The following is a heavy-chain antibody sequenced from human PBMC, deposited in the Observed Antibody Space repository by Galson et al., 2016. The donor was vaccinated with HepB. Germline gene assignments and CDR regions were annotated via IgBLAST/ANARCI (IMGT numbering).Heavy chain of an antibody. CDR3: ARELVICDSSFAY. CDR2: INSNSGAT. CDR1: GYSFSDHY. J-gene: IGHJ4*02. D-gene: IGHD3-22*01. Sequence: SVKVSCKASGYSFSDHYIHWVRQAPGQGLEWMGWINSNSGATKYAEKFQGWVTMTRGTSISTAYMELRRLRSDDTAVYYCARELVICDSSFAYWGQGTLITVSS. V-gene: IGHV1-2*04.